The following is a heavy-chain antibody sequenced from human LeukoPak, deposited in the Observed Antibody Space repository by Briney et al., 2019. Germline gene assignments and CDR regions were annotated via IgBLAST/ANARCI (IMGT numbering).Heavy chain of an antibody. CDR2: ISGSGGST. CDR3: AKGDVAYYDFLPDYGMDV. J-gene: IGHJ6*02. Sequence: GGSLRLSCAASGFTLSSYAMSWVRQAPGKGLEWVSAISGSGGSTYYADSVKGRFTISRDNSKNTLYLQMNSLRAEDTAVYYCAKGDVAYYDFLPDYGMDVWGQGTTVTVSS. V-gene: IGHV3-23*01. D-gene: IGHD3-3*01. CDR1: GFTLSSYA.